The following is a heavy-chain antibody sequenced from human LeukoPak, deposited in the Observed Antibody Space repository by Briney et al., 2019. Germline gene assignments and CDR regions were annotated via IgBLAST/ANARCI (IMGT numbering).Heavy chain of an antibody. CDR3: ARDLVLPCFGELEGDAFDI. D-gene: IGHD3-10*01. Sequence: GGSLRLSCAASGFTFSSYSMNWVRQAPGKGLEWVSSISSSSSYIYYADSVKGRFTISRDNAKNSLYLQMNSLRAEDTAVYYCARDLVLPCFGELEGDAFDIWGQGTMVTVPS. J-gene: IGHJ3*02. V-gene: IGHV3-21*01. CDR2: ISSSSSYI. CDR1: GFTFSSYS.